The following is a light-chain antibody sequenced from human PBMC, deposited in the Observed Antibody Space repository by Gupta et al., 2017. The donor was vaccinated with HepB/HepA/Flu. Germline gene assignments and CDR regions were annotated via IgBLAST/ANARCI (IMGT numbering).Light chain of an antibody. CDR2: LGS. CDR1: QSLLHSNGYNY. Sequence: IVMTQSPLSLPVTPGEPAFISCRSSQSLLHSNGYNYLDWYLQKPGQSPQLLIYLGSNRASGVPDRFSGSGSGTDFTLKISRVEAEDVGVYYCMQALQTPGLTFGGGTKVEIK. J-gene: IGKJ4*01. CDR3: MQALQTPGLT. V-gene: IGKV2-28*01.